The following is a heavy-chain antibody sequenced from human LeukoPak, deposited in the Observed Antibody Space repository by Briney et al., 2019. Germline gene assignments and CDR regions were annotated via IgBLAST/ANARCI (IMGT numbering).Heavy chain of an antibody. D-gene: IGHD3-22*01. CDR3: AKDMGSSGYYSFDY. CDR1: GFTFDDYA. J-gene: IGHJ4*02. V-gene: IGHV3-9*03. CDR2: ISWNSGSI. Sequence: PGGSLRLSCAASGFTFDDYAMHWVRQAPGKGLEWVSGISWNSGSIGYADSVKGRFTISRDNAKNSLYLQMNSLRAEDMALYYCAKDMGSSGYYSFDYWGQGTLVTVSS.